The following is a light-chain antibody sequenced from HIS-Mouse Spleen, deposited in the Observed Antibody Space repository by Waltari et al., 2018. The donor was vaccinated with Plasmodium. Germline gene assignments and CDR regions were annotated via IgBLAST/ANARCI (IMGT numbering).Light chain of an antibody. CDR3: QQYNNWSFT. V-gene: IGKV3-15*01. J-gene: IGKJ3*01. CDR1: QSVSST. Sequence: EIVMTQSPATLSVSPGARATLSYRASQSVSSTLAWYQQKPGQAPRLLIYGASTRATGIPARFSGSGSGTEFTLTISSLQSEDFAVYYCQQYNNWSFTFGPGTKVDIK. CDR2: GAS.